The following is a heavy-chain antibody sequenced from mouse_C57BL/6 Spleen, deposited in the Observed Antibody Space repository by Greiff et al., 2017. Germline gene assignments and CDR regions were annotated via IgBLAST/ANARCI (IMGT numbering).Heavy chain of an antibody. CDR3: ARFEARLRQNYAMDD. J-gene: IGHJ4*01. Sequence: QVQLQQPGAELVMPGASVKLSCKASGYTFTSYWMHWVKQRPGQGLEWIGEIDPSDSYTNYNQKFKGKSTLTVDKSSSTAYMQLSSLTSEDSAVYYCARFEARLRQNYAMDDWGQGTSVTVSS. CDR2: IDPSDSYT. V-gene: IGHV1-69*01. CDR1: GYTFTSYW. D-gene: IGHD2-4*01.